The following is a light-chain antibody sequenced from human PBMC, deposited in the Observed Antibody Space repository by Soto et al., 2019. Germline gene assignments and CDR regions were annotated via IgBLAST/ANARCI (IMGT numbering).Light chain of an antibody. Sequence: EIVMTQSPATLSVSPGERATVSCRASQFVGSNLAWYQQKPGQAPRLLIYGASTGATGIPARFSGSGSGTEFTLTISSLQSEDFALYYCQQYNNWPPLTFGGGTKVEIK. V-gene: IGKV3-15*01. CDR2: GAS. CDR3: QQYNNWPPLT. CDR1: QFVGSN. J-gene: IGKJ4*01.